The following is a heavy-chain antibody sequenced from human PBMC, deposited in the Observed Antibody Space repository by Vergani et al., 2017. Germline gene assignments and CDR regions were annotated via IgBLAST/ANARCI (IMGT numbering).Heavy chain of an antibody. CDR2: IYYSGST. Sequence: QVQLQESGPGLVKPSETLSLTCTVSGGSISSYYWSWFRQPPGKGLEWIGYIYYSGSTNYNPSLKSRVTISVDTSKNQFSLKLSSVTAADTAVYYCARAPRWGYNWFDPWGQGTLVTVSS. CDR3: ARAPRWGYNWFDP. J-gene: IGHJ5*02. D-gene: IGHD3-16*01. CDR1: GGSISSYY. V-gene: IGHV4-59*01.